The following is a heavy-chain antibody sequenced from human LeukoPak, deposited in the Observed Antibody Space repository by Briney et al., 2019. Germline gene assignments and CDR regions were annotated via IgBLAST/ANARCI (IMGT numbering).Heavy chain of an antibody. CDR1: GGSISSGGYY. CDR2: IYYSGST. J-gene: IGHJ6*02. D-gene: IGHD6-19*01. CDR3: ARGSRGYYYYYGMDV. V-gene: IGHV4-31*03. Sequence: PSQTLSLTCTVSGGSISSGGYYWSWIRQHPGKGLEWIGYIYYSGSTYYNPSLKSRVTISVDTSKNQFSLKLSSVTAADTAVYYCARGSRGYYYYYGMDVWGQGTTVTVSS.